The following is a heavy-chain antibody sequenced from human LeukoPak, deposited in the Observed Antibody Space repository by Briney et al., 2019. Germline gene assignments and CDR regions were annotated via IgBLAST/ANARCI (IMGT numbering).Heavy chain of an antibody. D-gene: IGHD2-2*01. V-gene: IGHV1-69*01. CDR1: GGTFSSYA. CDR3: ARDSGAPAAILPTMDWYFDL. Sequence: SVKVSCKASGGTFSSYAISWVRQAPGQGLEWMGGIIPIFGTANYAQKFQGRVTITADESTSTAYMELSSLRSEDTAVYYCARDSGAPAAILPTMDWYFDLWGRGTLVTVSS. J-gene: IGHJ2*01. CDR2: IIPIFGTA.